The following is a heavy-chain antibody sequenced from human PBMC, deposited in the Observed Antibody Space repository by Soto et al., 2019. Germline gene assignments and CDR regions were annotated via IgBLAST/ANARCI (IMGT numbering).Heavy chain of an antibody. CDR3: AADRSFRYDYYGMDI. CDR2: IHTGNGAT. V-gene: IGHV1-3*04. D-gene: IGHD3-16*02. J-gene: IGHJ6*02. CDR1: GYSFIGYG. Sequence: ASVKVSCKTSGYSFIGYGLHWVRQAPGQSLEWMGWIHTGNGATKYSQKFQGRLTITRDTSASTAYMEVTSLTSEDTAVYYCAADRSFRYDYYGMDIWGQGTTVNVSS.